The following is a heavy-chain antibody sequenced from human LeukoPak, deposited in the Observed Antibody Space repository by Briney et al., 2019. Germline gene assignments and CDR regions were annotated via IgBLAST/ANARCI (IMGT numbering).Heavy chain of an antibody. CDR1: GGSISSYY. V-gene: IGHV4-4*07. J-gene: IGHJ6*03. CDR2: IYTSGST. Sequence: SETLSLTCTVSGGSISSYYWSWIRQPAGKGLEWIGRIYTSGSTNYNPSLKSRVTMSVDTSKNQFSLKLSSVTAADTAVYYCARGTRPLTVTTFLHYYYYMDVWGKGTTVTVSS. CDR3: ARGTRPLTVTTFLHYYYYMDV. D-gene: IGHD4-17*01.